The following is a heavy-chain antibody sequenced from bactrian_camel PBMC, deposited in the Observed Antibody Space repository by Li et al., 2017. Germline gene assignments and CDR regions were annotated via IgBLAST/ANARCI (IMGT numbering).Heavy chain of an antibody. CDR3: VPCHYSWSAFPF. CDR1: GATHMSSFC. J-gene: IGHJ4*01. Sequence: QVQLVESGWGSVQAGGSLRVSCEASGATHMSSFCMGWFRQAPGKEREAVASIAMDGRSTYADSVKGRFFISRDNTKNTVYLQLNSLKAEDTAVYYSVPCHYSWSAFPFWGQGTQVTVS. D-gene: IGHD6*01. V-gene: IGHV3S53*01. CDR2: IAMDGRS.